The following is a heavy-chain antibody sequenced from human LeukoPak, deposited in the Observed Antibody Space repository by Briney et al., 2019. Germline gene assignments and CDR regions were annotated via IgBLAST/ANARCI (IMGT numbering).Heavy chain of an antibody. Sequence: GGSLRLSCAASGFTFSNSAMSWVRQAPGKGLEWVSTLSGSGITTYYADSVKGRFIISRDNSKNTLYLQMNSLRAEDTAVYYCAKGIYSSGWSYFDYWGHGTLVTVSS. V-gene: IGHV3-23*01. D-gene: IGHD6-19*01. CDR3: AKGIYSSGWSYFDY. CDR1: GFTFSNSA. J-gene: IGHJ4*01. CDR2: LSGSGITT.